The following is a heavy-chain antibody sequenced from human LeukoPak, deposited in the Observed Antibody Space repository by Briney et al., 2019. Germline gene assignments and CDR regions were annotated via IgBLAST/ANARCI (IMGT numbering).Heavy chain of an antibody. CDR1: GYTFTDYY. Sequence: GASVKVSCKASGYTFTDYYMHWVQQAPGKGPEWMGRVDPEDGETIYAEKFQGRVTITADTSTDTAYMELSSLRSEDTAVYYCATTEETTIFGVVPHWGQGTLVTVSS. V-gene: IGHV1-69-2*01. J-gene: IGHJ4*02. D-gene: IGHD3-3*01. CDR2: VDPEDGET. CDR3: ATTEETTIFGVVPH.